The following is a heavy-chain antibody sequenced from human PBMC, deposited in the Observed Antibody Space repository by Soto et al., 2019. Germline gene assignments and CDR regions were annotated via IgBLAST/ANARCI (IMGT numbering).Heavy chain of an antibody. CDR2: IYWDDNK. D-gene: IGHD3-3*01. J-gene: IGHJ4*02. V-gene: IGHV2-5*02. CDR3: AHTRRNYDFSPGRYPPYFAY. Sequence: QITLKESGPTLVKPTQTLTLTCTFSGFSLRTSGVGVAWIRQPPGKALEWLSLIYWDDNKHFSPSLKSRLSTTKHTSRNQVVLTMTNMDPVDTATYYCAHTRRNYDFSPGRYPPYFAYWGLGTLVSVSS. CDR1: GFSLRTSGVG.